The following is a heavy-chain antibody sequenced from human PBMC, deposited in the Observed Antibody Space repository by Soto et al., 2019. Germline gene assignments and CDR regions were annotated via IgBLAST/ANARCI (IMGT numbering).Heavy chain of an antibody. V-gene: IGHV1-18*01. Sequence: ASVKVSCKTSGYTFTSYGITWVRQAPGQGLEWMGWINTYNAKTNSQNLHGRITMTTDTAANTAYMELRGLRSDDTPVYCCARATYSSGWYIDYWGLGTVVTVSS. CDR1: GYTFTSYG. D-gene: IGHD6-19*01. J-gene: IGHJ4*02. CDR3: ARATYSSGWYIDY. CDR2: INTYNAKT.